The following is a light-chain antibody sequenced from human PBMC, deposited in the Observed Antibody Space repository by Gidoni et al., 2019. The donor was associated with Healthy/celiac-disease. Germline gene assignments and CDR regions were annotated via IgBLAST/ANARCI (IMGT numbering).Light chain of an antibody. J-gene: IGKJ1*01. CDR1: LSVSSN. CDR2: GAS. Sequence: EIVMTQSPATLSVSPGERATLSCRASLSVSSNLAWYQQKPGQAPRLLIYGASTRATGIPARFSGSGSGTEFTLTISSLQSEDVAVYYCQQYNNWWTFGQGTKVEIK. V-gene: IGKV3-15*01. CDR3: QQYNNWWT.